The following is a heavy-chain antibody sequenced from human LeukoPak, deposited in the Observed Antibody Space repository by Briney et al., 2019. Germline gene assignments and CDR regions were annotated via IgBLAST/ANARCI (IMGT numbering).Heavy chain of an antibody. Sequence: SVKVSCKASGGTFSSYAISWVRQAPGQGLEWMGGIIPIFCTANYAQKFQGRVTITTDESTSTAYMELSSLRSEDTAVYYCAGDSGSYYDPKYYYYYYMDVWGKGTTVTVSS. CDR3: AGDSGSYYDPKYYYYYYMDV. CDR2: IIPIFCTA. CDR1: GGTFSSYA. V-gene: IGHV1-69*05. J-gene: IGHJ6*03. D-gene: IGHD1-26*01.